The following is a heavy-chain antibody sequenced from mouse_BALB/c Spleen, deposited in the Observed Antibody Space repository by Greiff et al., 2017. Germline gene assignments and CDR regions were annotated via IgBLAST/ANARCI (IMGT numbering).Heavy chain of an antibody. Sequence: EAGGGLVQPKGSLKLSCAASGFTFNTNAMNWVRQAPGKGLEWVARIRSKSNNYATYYADSVKDRFTISRDDSQSMLYLQMNNLKTEDTAMYYCVRDLGDVRFAYWGQGTLVTVSA. J-gene: IGHJ3*01. V-gene: IGHV10S3*01. CDR3: VRDLGDVRFAY. D-gene: IGHD3-3*01. CDR1: GFTFNTNA. CDR2: IRSKSNNYAT.